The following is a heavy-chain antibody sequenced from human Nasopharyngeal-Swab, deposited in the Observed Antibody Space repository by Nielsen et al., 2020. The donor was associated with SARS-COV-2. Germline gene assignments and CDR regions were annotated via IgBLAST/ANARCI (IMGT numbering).Heavy chain of an antibody. CDR2: ISAYNGNT. Sequence: ASVKVSCKASGYTFTSYGISWVRQAPGQGLEWMGWISAYNGNTNYAQKFQGRVTLTTDTSTSTAYVELRSLRFDDTAVYYCARGVVAAYSDSWGQGSLVTVSS. V-gene: IGHV1-18*01. CDR3: ARGVVAAYSDS. CDR1: GYTFTSYG. D-gene: IGHD6-19*01. J-gene: IGHJ4*02.